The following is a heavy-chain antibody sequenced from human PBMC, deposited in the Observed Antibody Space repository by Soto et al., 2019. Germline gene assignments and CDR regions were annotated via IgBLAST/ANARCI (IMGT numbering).Heavy chain of an antibody. CDR3: ARGDTTAGYYYYYGMDV. J-gene: IGHJ6*02. CDR1: GYTFTGYY. Sequence: SVKVSCKASGYTFTGYYMHWVRQAPGQGLEWMGWINPNSGGTNYAQKFQGWVTMTRDTSISTAYMELSRLRSDDTAVYYCARGDTTAGYYYYYGMDVWGQRTMVTVSS. D-gene: IGHD2-2*01. V-gene: IGHV1-2*04. CDR2: INPNSGGT.